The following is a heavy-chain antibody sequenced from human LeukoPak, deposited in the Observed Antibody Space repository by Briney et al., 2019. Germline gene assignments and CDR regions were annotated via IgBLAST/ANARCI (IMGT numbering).Heavy chain of an antibody. J-gene: IGHJ3*02. V-gene: IGHV3-7*01. D-gene: IGHD3-22*01. CDR2: IKQDGSEK. CDR1: GFAFSSYW. Sequence: PGGSLRLSCAASGFAFSSYWMSWVRQAPGKGLEWVANIKQDGSEKYYVDSVEGRFTISRDNAKNSLYLQMNSLRAEDTAVYYCAREGIYDSSGYHDAFDIWGQGTMVTVSS. CDR3: AREGIYDSSGYHDAFDI.